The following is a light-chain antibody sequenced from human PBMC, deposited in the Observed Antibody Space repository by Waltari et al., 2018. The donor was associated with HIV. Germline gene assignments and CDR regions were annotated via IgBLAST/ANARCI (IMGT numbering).Light chain of an antibody. CDR1: DSNIGSNN. CDR2: KNN. V-gene: IGLV1-47*01. Sequence: QSVMTQPPSASGTPGQRVSISCSGSDSNIGSNNVYWYQDLPGTAPKLLIYKNNQRPSGVPDRVSGSKSDTSASLAISGLRSEDEADYYCASWDDNLNSWMFGGGTKLTVL. CDR3: ASWDDNLNSWM. J-gene: IGLJ3*02.